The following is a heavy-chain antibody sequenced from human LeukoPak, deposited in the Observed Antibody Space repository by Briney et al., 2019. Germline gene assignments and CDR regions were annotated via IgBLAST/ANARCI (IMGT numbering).Heavy chain of an antibody. CDR2: INPNSGGT. CDR1: GYTFAGYY. V-gene: IGHV1-2*04. CDR3: ARSAEQLVLDY. Sequence: AASVKVSCKASGYTFAGYYMHWVRQAPGQGLEWMGWINPNSGGTNYAQKFQGWVTMTRDTSISTAYMELSRLRSDDTAVYYCARSAEQLVLDYWGQGTLVTVSS. D-gene: IGHD6-13*01. J-gene: IGHJ4*02.